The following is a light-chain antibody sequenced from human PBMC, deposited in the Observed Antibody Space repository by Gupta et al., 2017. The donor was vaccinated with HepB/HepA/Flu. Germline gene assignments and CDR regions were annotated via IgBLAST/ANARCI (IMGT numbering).Light chain of an antibody. CDR1: SSNIGAGYD. J-gene: IGLJ2*01. V-gene: IGLV1-40*01. CDR3: QSYYNMLIVWV. CDR2: IYT. Sequence: QSVLTQPPSVYGAPGQRVTLSCPGGSSNIGAGYDFHWYQQLPGTAPKLLIHIYTNRPSVVPVRFSGSKSVTAATLSITGLHAEDEGDYYCQSYYNMLIVWVFGGGTKLTVL.